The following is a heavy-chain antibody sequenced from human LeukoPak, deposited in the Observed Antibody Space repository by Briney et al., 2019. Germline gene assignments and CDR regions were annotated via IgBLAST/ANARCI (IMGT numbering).Heavy chain of an antibody. D-gene: IGHD3-22*01. Sequence: PSETLSLTCAVYGGSFSGYYWSWIRQPPGKGLEWIGEINHSGSTNYNPSLKSRVTISVDTSKNQFSLKLSSVTAADTAVYYCARHASKYYYDSSGYPLSYYYMDVWGKGTTVTISS. V-gene: IGHV4-34*01. CDR1: GGSFSGYY. CDR2: INHSGST. CDR3: ARHASKYYYDSSGYPLSYYYMDV. J-gene: IGHJ6*03.